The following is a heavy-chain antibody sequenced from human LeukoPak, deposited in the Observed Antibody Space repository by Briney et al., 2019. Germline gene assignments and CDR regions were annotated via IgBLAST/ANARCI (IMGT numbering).Heavy chain of an antibody. V-gene: IGHV4-59*12. Sequence: PSETLSLTCTVSGGSISSYYWSWIRQPPGKGLEWIGYIYYSGSTNYNPSLKSRVTISVDTSKNQFSLKLSSVTAADTAVYYCASYDFWSGYYYYMDVWGKGTTVTVSS. CDR1: GGSISSYY. D-gene: IGHD3-3*01. CDR3: ASYDFWSGYYYYMDV. J-gene: IGHJ6*03. CDR2: IYYSGST.